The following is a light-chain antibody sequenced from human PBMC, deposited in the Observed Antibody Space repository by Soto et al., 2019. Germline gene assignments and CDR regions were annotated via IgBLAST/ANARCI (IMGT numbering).Light chain of an antibody. J-gene: IGLJ3*02. CDR1: SSDVGGYNY. Sequence: QSALTQPASVSGSPGQSIAISCTGTSSDVGGYNYVSWYQQHPGKTPNLMIYDVSNRPSGVSNRFSGSKSGNTASLTISGLQAEDEADYYCSSHTSSSTWVYGGGTQLTVL. CDR3: SSHTSSSTWV. CDR2: DVS. V-gene: IGLV2-14*01.